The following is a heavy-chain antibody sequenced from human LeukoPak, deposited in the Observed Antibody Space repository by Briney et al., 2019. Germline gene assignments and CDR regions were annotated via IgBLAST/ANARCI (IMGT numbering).Heavy chain of an antibody. J-gene: IGHJ4*02. CDR3: ARSRSGYYGDVDY. CDR1: GDSINSDY. CDR2: IYYSGSV. Sequence: SETLSLTCIVSGDSINSDYWNWIRQPPGKGLEWIGYIYYSGSVNYNPSLKSRVTISVDTSKRQFSLKLSSVTAADTAVYYCARSRSGYYGDVDYWGQGALVTVFS. D-gene: IGHD3-3*01. V-gene: IGHV4-59*01.